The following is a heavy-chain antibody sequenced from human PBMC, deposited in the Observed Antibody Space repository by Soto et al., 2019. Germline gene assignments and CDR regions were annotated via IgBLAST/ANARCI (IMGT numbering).Heavy chain of an antibody. Sequence: QLQLQESGPGLVKPSETLSLTCTVSGGSISSSSYYWGWIRQPPGKGLEWIGSIYYSGSTYYNPSHKSRVTISVDTSKNQFSLKLSSVTAADTAVYYCARRGGYSYGYEVYFDYWGQGTLVTVSS. CDR3: ARRGGYSYGYEVYFDY. V-gene: IGHV4-39*01. D-gene: IGHD5-18*01. J-gene: IGHJ4*02. CDR2: IYYSGST. CDR1: GGSISSSSYY.